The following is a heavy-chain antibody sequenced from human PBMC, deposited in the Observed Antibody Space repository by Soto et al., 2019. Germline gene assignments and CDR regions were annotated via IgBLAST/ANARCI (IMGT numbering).Heavy chain of an antibody. J-gene: IGHJ6*02. Sequence: SVKVSCKASGYTFTGYYMHWVRQAPGQGLEWMGWINPNSGGTNYAQKFQGWVTMTRDTSISTAYMELSRLRSDDTAVYYCARANSGYDYDDYYYGMDVWGQGNTVTVSS. V-gene: IGHV1-2*04. D-gene: IGHD5-12*01. CDR2: INPNSGGT. CDR1: GYTFTGYY. CDR3: ARANSGYDYDDYYYGMDV.